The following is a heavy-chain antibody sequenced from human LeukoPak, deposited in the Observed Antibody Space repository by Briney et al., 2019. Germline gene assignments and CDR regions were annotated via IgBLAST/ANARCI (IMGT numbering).Heavy chain of an antibody. CDR2: ISSSSSYT. CDR1: GFTFSVYY. Sequence: PGGSLRLSCAASGFTFSVYYMSWIRQAPGKGLEWVSYISSSSSYTNYADSVKGRFTISRDNAKNSLYLQMNSLRAEDTAVYYCARRAYSSSWYSDYWGQGTLVTVSS. CDR3: ARRAYSSSWYSDY. J-gene: IGHJ4*02. D-gene: IGHD6-13*01. V-gene: IGHV3-11*06.